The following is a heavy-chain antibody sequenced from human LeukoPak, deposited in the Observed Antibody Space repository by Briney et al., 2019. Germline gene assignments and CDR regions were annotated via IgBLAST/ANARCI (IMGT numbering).Heavy chain of an antibody. Sequence: GGSLRLSCAASGFTFSSYSMNWVRQAPGKGLEWVSYISSSSSTIYYADSVKGRFTISRDNGKNSLYLQMNSLRAEDTAVYCCARGGDYNYYYLDVWGKGTTVTVSS. V-gene: IGHV3-48*01. CDR1: GFTFSSYS. J-gene: IGHJ6*03. D-gene: IGHD3-3*01. CDR2: ISSSSSTI. CDR3: ARGGDYNYYYLDV.